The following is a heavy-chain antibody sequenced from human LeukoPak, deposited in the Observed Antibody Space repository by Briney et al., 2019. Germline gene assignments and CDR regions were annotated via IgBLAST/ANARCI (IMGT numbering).Heavy chain of an antibody. CDR3: AKSKARIAAAGIFDY. Sequence: PGGSLRLSRAASGFTFSSYAMSWVRQAPGKGLEWVSAISGSGGSTYYADSVKGRFTISRDNSKNTLYLQMNSLRAEDTAVYYCAKSKARIAAAGIFDYWGQGTLVTVSS. D-gene: IGHD6-13*01. J-gene: IGHJ4*02. CDR1: GFTFSSYA. V-gene: IGHV3-23*01. CDR2: ISGSGGST.